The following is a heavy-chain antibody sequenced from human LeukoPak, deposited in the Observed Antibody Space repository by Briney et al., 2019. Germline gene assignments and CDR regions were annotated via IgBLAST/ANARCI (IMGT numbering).Heavy chain of an antibody. Sequence: PSETLSLTCFVSGGSISTYHWAWIRQPAGKGLEWIGRIYGGGSANYNPSLESRVTMSVDKSKKQVSLKLSSVTAADTAVYYCARLEGYYYQYIHIWGKGTTVTVYS. CDR2: IYGGGSA. V-gene: IGHV4-4*07. CDR3: ARLEGYYYQYIHI. CDR1: GGSISTYH. J-gene: IGHJ6*03.